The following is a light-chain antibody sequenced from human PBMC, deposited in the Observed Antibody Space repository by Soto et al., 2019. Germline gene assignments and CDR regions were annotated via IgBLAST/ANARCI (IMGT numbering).Light chain of an antibody. J-gene: IGKJ1*01. CDR3: QQYGRSPAT. Sequence: EIVMTQSPSTLSVSPGERATLSCRASQSVSSNLAWYQQKPGQAPRLLIYGASSRAIGLPDRFRGSGSGTDFTLTISRLEPEDFAVYYCQQYGRSPATFGQGTKVDFK. V-gene: IGKV3-20*01. CDR2: GAS. CDR1: QSVSSN.